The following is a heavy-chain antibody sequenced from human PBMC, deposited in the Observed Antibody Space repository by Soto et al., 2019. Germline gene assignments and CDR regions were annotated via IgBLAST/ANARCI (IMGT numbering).Heavy chain of an antibody. V-gene: IGHV3-73*02. CDR3: TSLNRYGSGSYGRRVDY. Sequence: EVQLVESGGGLVQPGGSLKLSCAASGFTFSGSAMHWVRQASGKGLEWVGRIRSKANSYATAYAASVKGRFTISRDDSKNTAYLQMNSLKTEDTAVYYCTSLNRYGSGSYGRRVDYWGQGTLVTVSS. CDR2: IRSKANSYAT. J-gene: IGHJ4*02. D-gene: IGHD3-10*01. CDR1: GFTFSGSA.